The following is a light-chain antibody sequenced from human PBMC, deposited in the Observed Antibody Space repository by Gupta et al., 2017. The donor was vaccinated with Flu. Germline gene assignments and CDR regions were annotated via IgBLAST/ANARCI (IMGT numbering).Light chain of an antibody. J-gene: IGKJ2*01. V-gene: IGKV3-20*01. Sequence: SRKYLAWYQQIPGQAPRLIMYGASSRDTGLPDRFSGRGSGTEFTLTISSREAEDLAVYYCQQYCGSSPTLGEGTKLEIK. CDR2: GAS. CDR1: SRKY. CDR3: QQYCGSSPT.